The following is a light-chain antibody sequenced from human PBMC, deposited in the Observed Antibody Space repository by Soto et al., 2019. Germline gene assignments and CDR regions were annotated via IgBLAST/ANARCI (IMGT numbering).Light chain of an antibody. CDR1: SSDIGSHDS. CDR3: SSFTTASTVV. J-gene: IGLJ2*01. CDR2: DVN. Sequence: QSALTQPACVSASPGQSITISCTGTSSDIGSHDSVSWYQQHPGKAPKLMIFDVNNRPSGVSDRLSGSKSGSTASLTISGLQSEDEADYYCSSFTTASTVVFGGGTKVTVL. V-gene: IGLV2-14*03.